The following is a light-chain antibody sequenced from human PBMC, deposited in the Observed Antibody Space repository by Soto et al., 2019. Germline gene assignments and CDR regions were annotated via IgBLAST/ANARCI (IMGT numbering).Light chain of an antibody. CDR2: QAS. CDR3: QQYDISSST. Sequence: DIQMTQSPSTLSASVGDRVTITCRASQSISTWLAWYQHKPGKAPKLLIYQASSLEGGVPSRFSGSGSGTEFTLTISSLQPDDFATYYCQQYDISSSTFGQGTKVDTK. J-gene: IGKJ1*01. V-gene: IGKV1-5*03. CDR1: QSISTW.